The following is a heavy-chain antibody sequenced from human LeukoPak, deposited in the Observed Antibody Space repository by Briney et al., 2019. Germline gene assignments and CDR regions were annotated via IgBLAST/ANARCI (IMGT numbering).Heavy chain of an antibody. CDR3: ARDSYYSYGYGYYYYMDV. Sequence: GGSLRLSCAASGFTFSNYNMSWVRQAPGKGLEWVSSISSSSSYIYYADSVKGRFTISRDNSKNTLYLQMNSLRAEDTAVYYCARDSYYSYGYGYYYYMDVWGKGTTVTISS. V-gene: IGHV3-21*04. CDR2: ISSSSSYI. J-gene: IGHJ6*03. D-gene: IGHD5-18*01. CDR1: GFTFSNYN.